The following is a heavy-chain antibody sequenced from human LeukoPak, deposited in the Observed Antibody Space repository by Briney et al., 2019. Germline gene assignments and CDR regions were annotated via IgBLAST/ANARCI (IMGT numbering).Heavy chain of an antibody. V-gene: IGHV4-34*01. J-gene: IGHJ6*02. Sequence: SETLSLTCAVYGGSFSGYYWSWIRQPPGKGLEWIGEINHSGSTNYNPSLKSRVTISVDTSKNQFSLKLSSVTAADTAVYYCARCYHVGPRLYRPYYYDSSGYSWPPYYYGMDVWGQGTTVTVSS. CDR2: INHSGST. CDR1: GGSFSGYY. CDR3: ARCYHVGPRLYRPYYYDSSGYSWPPYYYGMDV. D-gene: IGHD3-22*01.